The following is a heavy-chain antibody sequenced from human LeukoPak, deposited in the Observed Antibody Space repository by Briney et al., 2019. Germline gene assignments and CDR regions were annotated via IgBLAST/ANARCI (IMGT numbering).Heavy chain of an antibody. V-gene: IGHV4-39*01. D-gene: IGHD3-16*02. Sequence: SETLSLTCTVSGGSISSSSYYWGWIRQPPGRGLEWIGSIYYSESTYYNPSLKSRVTISVDTSKNQFSLKLSSVTAADTAVYYCARVGYDYIWGSYRDDAFDIWGQGTMVTVSS. CDR1: GGSISSSSYY. CDR3: ARVGYDYIWGSYRDDAFDI. CDR2: IYYSEST. J-gene: IGHJ3*02.